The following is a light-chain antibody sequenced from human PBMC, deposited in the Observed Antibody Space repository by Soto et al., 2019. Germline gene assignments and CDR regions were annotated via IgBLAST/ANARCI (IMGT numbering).Light chain of an antibody. Sequence: DIQMTQSPSSLSASVGDRVTITCRASQSISSYLNWYQQKPGKAPKLLIYAASSLQSGVPSRFSGSGSGTDFTLTISSLQPEDFATYYCQQCYSTLFGPGTKVDIK. V-gene: IGKV1-39*01. CDR1: QSISSY. CDR3: QQCYSTL. J-gene: IGKJ3*01. CDR2: AAS.